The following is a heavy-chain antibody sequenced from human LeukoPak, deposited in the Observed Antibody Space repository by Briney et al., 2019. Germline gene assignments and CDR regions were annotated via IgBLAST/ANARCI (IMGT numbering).Heavy chain of an antibody. Sequence: KASETLSFTCTVSGGSISSYYWSWIRQPAGKGLEWIGRIYTSGSTNYNPSLRSRVTMSVDTSKNQFSLKLSSVTAADTAVYYCARDPYYYDSSGYYVDYWGQGTLVTVSS. CDR1: GGSISSYY. CDR2: IYTSGST. CDR3: ARDPYYYDSSGYYVDY. J-gene: IGHJ4*02. D-gene: IGHD3-22*01. V-gene: IGHV4-4*07.